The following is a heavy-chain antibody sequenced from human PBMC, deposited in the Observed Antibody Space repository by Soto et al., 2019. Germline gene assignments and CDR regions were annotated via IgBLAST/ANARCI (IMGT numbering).Heavy chain of an antibody. Sequence: QVQLVESGGGVVQPGRSLTLSCTASGFRLRNYAVHWARQAPGKGLEWVAALWYDASNKYYADSVKGRFTISRDVSTNAVYLQINSLRGEDTAIYYFTRGEGSGWEKGREVYYFDYWGQGNLVTVYS. J-gene: IGHJ4*02. D-gene: IGHD6-19*01. CDR1: GFRLRNYA. CDR3: TRGEGSGWEKGREVYYFDY. V-gene: IGHV3-33*01. CDR2: LWYDASNK.